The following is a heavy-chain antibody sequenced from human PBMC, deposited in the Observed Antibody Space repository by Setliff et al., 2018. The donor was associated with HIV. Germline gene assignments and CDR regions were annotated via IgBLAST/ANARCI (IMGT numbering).Heavy chain of an antibody. D-gene: IGHD5-12*01. CDR2: IYPGDSKT. CDR3: ARMYSASDN. CDR1: GYSFTTYW. V-gene: IGHV5-51*07. Sequence: PGESLTISCQASGYSFTTYWIGRVHQMPGKGLEWMGLIYPGDSKTRYSPSFQGRVIISADKSINTVYLQWSSLEASDTAMYYCARMYSASDNWGQGTLVTVSS. J-gene: IGHJ4*02.